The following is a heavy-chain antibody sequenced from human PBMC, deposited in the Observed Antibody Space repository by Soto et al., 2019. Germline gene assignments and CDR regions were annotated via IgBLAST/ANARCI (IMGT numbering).Heavy chain of an antibody. CDR3: ARSLWFGELH. Sequence: QITLKESGPPLVKPTQTLTLTCSFSGFSLSTTGVGVGWIRQSPGKALEWLAIIYWDNDKRYSPSLKSRVTITKDTSKNQVVLTVTNMDPVDTGIYYCARSLWFGELHWGQGALVTVSS. CDR1: GFSLSTTGVG. J-gene: IGHJ4*02. D-gene: IGHD3-10*01. CDR2: IYWDNDK. V-gene: IGHV2-5*02.